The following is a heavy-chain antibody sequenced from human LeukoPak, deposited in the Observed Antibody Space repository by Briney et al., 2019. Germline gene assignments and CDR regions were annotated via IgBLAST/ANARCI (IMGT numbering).Heavy chain of an antibody. D-gene: IGHD3-16*01. V-gene: IGHV3-7*03. CDR3: AKDGVLARLEY. J-gene: IGHJ4*02. CDR2: IKQDRSEK. Sequence: GGSLRLSCAASGFTFTNYWMSWVRQAPGKGLELVANIKQDRSEKYYVDSVKGRFTISRDNSKNTLYLQMNSLRAEDTAVYYCAKDGVLARLEYWGQGTLVTVSS. CDR1: GFTFTNYW.